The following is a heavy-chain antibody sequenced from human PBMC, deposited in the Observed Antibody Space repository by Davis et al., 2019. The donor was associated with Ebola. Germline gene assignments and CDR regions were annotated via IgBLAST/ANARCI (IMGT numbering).Heavy chain of an antibody. J-gene: IGHJ4*02. D-gene: IGHD3-3*01. Sequence: AASVKVSCKTSGGTFTNYAVNWVRQAPGQGLEWMGRIIPVVDTKDYAQKFQGRVTLTADKATNTAYMELSGLRFDDTAVYYCAREAQFWSGYYDDFWGQGTLVTVSS. CDR3: AREAQFWSGYYDDF. V-gene: IGHV1-69*04. CDR2: IIPVVDTK. CDR1: GGTFTNYA.